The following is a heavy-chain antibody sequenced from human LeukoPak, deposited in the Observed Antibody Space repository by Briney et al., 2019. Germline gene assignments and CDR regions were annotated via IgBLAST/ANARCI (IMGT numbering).Heavy chain of an antibody. J-gene: IGHJ6*03. V-gene: IGHV4-4*07. CDR1: GDSMSDSY. D-gene: IGHD2-8*01. Sequence: PSETLSLTCTVSGDSMSDSYWSWIRQPAGKGLEWIGRIYASGSTNYNPSLKSRVTLSVDTSSNQFSLTLSSVTAADTAVYHCARDIRSHNGPGGHYYYYMDVWGKGTTVTVSS. CDR2: IYASGST. CDR3: ARDIRSHNGPGGHYYYYMDV.